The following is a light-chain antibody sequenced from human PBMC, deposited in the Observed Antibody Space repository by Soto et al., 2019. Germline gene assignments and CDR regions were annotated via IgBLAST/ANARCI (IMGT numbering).Light chain of an antibody. CDR3: HQHNNWWA. V-gene: IGKV3-15*01. CDR2: AAS. CDR1: QSVSSS. Sequence: EVVITQSPATECVSQGERASLSCRASQSVSSSLAWYQQKPGQAPRLLIYAASTRAAGIPARFSGSGSGTDFTLTITXLQSADFGVYYCHQHNNWWAVGQGTKVDIK. J-gene: IGKJ1*01.